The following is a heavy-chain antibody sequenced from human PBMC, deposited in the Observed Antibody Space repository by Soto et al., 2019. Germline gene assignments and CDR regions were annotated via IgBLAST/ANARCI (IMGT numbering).Heavy chain of an antibody. CDR3: ARHALKPPKLSPQLDIYGGYDHFDY. CDR2: IYYSGST. D-gene: IGHD5-12*01. V-gene: IGHV4-39*01. CDR1: GGSISSSSYY. J-gene: IGHJ4*02. Sequence: QLQLQESGPGLVKPSETLSLTCTVSGGSISSSSYYWGWIRQPPGKGLEWIGSIYYSGSTYYNPSLKSRVTISVDTSKNQFSLKLSSVTAADTAVYYCARHALKPPKLSPQLDIYGGYDHFDYWGQGTLVTVSS.